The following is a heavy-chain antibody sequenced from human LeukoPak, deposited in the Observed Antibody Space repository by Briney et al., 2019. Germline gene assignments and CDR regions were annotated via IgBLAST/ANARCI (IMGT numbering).Heavy chain of an antibody. CDR2: IIPIFGTA. CDR3: ARNYYDSSGYYYS. J-gene: IGHJ4*02. V-gene: IGHV1-69*05. D-gene: IGHD3-22*01. Sequence: GASVKVSCKASGGTFSSYAISWVRQAPGEGLEWMGGIIPIFGTANYAQKFQGRVTITTDESTSTAYMELSSLRSEDTAVYYCARNYYDSSGYYYSWGQGTLVTVSS. CDR1: GGTFSSYA.